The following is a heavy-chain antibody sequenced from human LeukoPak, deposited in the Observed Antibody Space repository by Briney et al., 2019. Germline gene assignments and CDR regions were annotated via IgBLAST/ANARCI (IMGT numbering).Heavy chain of an antibody. CDR2: IKQDGSEK. D-gene: IGHD6-13*01. CDR1: GFSVSGYW. CDR3: AREWQGGIAAAGTRIEGDY. J-gene: IGHJ4*02. Sequence: GGSLRLSCAVSGFSVSGYWMTWVRQGPEKGLEWVANIKQDGSEKNYVDSVKGRFTISRDNAENSLFLQMNSLRVEDTAVYYCAREWQGGIAAAGTRIEGDYWGQGTLVAVSS. V-gene: IGHV3-7*01.